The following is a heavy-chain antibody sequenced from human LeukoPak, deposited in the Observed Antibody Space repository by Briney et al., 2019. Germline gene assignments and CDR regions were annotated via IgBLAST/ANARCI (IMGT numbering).Heavy chain of an antibody. V-gene: IGHV3-48*01. CDR2: FSTSSGTI. D-gene: IGHD2-2*01. Sequence: PSETLSLTCTVSGGSISSSSYYWGWVRQGPGKGLEWISYFSTSSGTISYADSVKGRFTISRDDAKNSLYLQMNSLRAEDTAVYYCARDSMYAFDIWGQGTMVTVSS. CDR1: GGSISSSSYY. CDR3: ARDSMYAFDI. J-gene: IGHJ3*02.